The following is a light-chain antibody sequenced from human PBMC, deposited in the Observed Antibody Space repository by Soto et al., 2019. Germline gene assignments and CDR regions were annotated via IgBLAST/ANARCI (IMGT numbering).Light chain of an antibody. Sequence: EIVLTQSPGTLSLSPGERATLSCRASQSVSSSYLAWYQQKPGQAPRLLIYGASGRATGIPDRFSGSGSGTDFTLTISSLEPEDFAVYYCQQYGGSALYTFGQGTKLEIK. V-gene: IGKV3-20*01. CDR3: QQYGGSALYT. J-gene: IGKJ2*01. CDR2: GAS. CDR1: QSVSSSY.